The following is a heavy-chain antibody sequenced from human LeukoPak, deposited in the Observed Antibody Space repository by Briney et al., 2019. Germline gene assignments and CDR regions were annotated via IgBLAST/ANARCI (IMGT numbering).Heavy chain of an antibody. CDR1: GFTFSSYA. D-gene: IGHD6-13*01. CDR3: VKDGYIAAAGRYYFDY. V-gene: IGHV3-64D*09. J-gene: IGHJ4*02. CDR2: ISSNGGST. Sequence: PGGSLRLSCSASGFTFSSYAMHWVRQAPGKGLEYVSAISSNGGSTYYADSVKGRFTISRDNSKNTPYLQMSSLRAEDTAVYYCVKDGYIAAAGRYYFDYWGQGTLVTVSS.